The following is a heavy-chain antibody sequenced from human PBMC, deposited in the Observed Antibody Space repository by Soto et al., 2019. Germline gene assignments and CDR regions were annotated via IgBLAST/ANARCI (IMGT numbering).Heavy chain of an antibody. CDR3: ARDSRVVVAAYSLLGMDV. V-gene: IGHV4-59*01. D-gene: IGHD2-15*01. CDR2: IYYSGST. Sequence: SETLSLTCIVSGGSISSYYWSWIRQPPGKGLEWIGYIYYSGSTNYNPPLKSRVTISVDTSKNQFSLKLSSVTAADTAVYYCARDSRVVVAAYSLLGMDVWGQGTTVTVSS. J-gene: IGHJ6*02. CDR1: GGSISSYY.